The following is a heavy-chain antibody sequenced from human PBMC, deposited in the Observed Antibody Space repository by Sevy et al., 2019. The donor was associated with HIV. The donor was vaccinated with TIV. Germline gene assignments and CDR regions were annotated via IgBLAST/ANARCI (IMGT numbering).Heavy chain of an antibody. Sequence: GESLKISRKGSGYRFGSYWIAWVRQMPGKGLGWMGIIYPGDSDTRYSPAFQGQVTISADKSINTAYLRWSSLKASDTTIYYCARRDYWNFDYWGQGTLVTVSS. CDR1: GYRFGSYW. CDR2: IYPGDSDT. CDR3: ARRDYWNFDY. V-gene: IGHV5-51*01. J-gene: IGHJ4*02. D-gene: IGHD2-15*01.